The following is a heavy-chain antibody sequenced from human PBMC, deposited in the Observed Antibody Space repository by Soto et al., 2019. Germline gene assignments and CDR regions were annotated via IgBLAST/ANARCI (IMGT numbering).Heavy chain of an antibody. CDR1: GGTFNRQA. CDR2: FIPIFGTT. CDR3: ARGDSSMFEGGEWFDP. J-gene: IGHJ5*02. D-gene: IGHD3-10*02. Sequence: QVVQSGAEVKKPGSSVKVSCKASGGTFNRQAFSWVRQAPGQGLEWMGGFIPIFGTTDYSQKFQGRVTITADEATSAAYMELSSLTSGDTAVYYCARGDSSMFEGGEWFDPWGQGTLVTVSS. V-gene: IGHV1-69*12.